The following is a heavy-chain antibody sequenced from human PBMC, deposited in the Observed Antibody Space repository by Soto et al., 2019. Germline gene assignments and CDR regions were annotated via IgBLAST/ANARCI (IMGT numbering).Heavy chain of an antibody. D-gene: IGHD3-16*01. V-gene: IGHV4-34*01. J-gene: IGHJ4*02. CDR3: ARTTAFVSGTYPPAHFDY. CDR2: INHSGST. Sequence: ETLSLTCAAYGGSFSGYYSTGIRQSPGKGLEWIGEINHSGSTNYTPSPKSRVTISVDTPKNQVSLKLSSVTAADTAVYYCARTTAFVSGTYPPAHFDYWGQGTRVTVSS. CDR1: GGSFSGYY.